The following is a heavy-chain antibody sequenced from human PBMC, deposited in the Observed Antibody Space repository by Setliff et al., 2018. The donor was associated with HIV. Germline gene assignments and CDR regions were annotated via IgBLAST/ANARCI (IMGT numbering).Heavy chain of an antibody. V-gene: IGHV1-2*02. J-gene: IGHJ6*02. CDR3: ARDLRDGFEEWFSTLDDGMDV. Sequence: GASVKVSCKTSGYIFIRYYIFWVRQAPGQGLEWMGNINPHTGVTKYAEKFQGRVTMTRDTSTNTIYMELSRLSSDDTAVYYCARDLRDGFEEWFSTLDDGMDVWGQGTTVTVSS. CDR2: INPHTGVT. D-gene: IGHD3-3*01. CDR1: GYIFIRYY.